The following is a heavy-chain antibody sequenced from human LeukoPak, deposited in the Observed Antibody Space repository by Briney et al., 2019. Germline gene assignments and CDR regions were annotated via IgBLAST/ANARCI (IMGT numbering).Heavy chain of an antibody. J-gene: IGHJ4*02. D-gene: IGHD6-19*01. CDR1: GFTFSSYA. Sequence: GRSLRLSCAASGFTFSSYAIHRVRQAPGKGLEWVAVISYDGSNKYYADSVKGRFAISRDNSKNTLYLQMNSLRAEDTAVYYCAKDIYSSGWYGEYYFDYWGQGTLVTVSS. V-gene: IGHV3-30*09. CDR3: AKDIYSSGWYGEYYFDY. CDR2: ISYDGSNK.